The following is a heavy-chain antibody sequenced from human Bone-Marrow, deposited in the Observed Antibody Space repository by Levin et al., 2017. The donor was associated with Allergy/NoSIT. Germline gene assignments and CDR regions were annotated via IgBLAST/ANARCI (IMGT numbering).Heavy chain of an antibody. CDR3: TKLWASATGD. J-gene: IGHJ4*02. CDR2: INAGADNT. CDR1: GFTFSTHA. Sequence: PGGSLRLSCTASGFTFSTHAMNWVRQAAGKGLEWVSAINAGADNTYYADSVKGRFTISRDNSKDTLYLQMNSLRVGDTAVYYCTKLWASATGDWGQGTLVTVSS. D-gene: IGHD3-16*01. V-gene: IGHV3-23*01.